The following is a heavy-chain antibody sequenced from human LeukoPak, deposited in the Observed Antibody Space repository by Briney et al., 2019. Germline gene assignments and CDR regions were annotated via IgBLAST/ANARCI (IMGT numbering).Heavy chain of an antibody. CDR3: ATTVAGTRTFDY. Sequence: GGSLRLSCAASGLTLSGYTMNWVRQAPGEGLEWVSSIRSSSPYIYYADSVKGRFTISRDNSKNTLYLQMNSLRAEDAALYYCATTVAGTRTFDYWGQGTLVTVSS. D-gene: IGHD6-19*01. CDR1: GLTLSGYT. J-gene: IGHJ4*02. V-gene: IGHV3-21*04. CDR2: IRSSSPYI.